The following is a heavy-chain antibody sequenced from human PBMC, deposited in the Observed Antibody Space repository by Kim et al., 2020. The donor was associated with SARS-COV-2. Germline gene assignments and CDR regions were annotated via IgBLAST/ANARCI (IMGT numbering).Heavy chain of an antibody. V-gene: IGHV3-7*03. J-gene: IGHJ3*02. CDR1: GFTFSSYW. CDR3: ARDRDTMVRGVIITAHAFDI. D-gene: IGHD3-10*01. Sequence: GGSLRLSCAASGFTFSSYWMSWVRQAPGKGLEWVANIKQDGSEKYYVDSVKGRFTISRDNAKNSLYLQMNSLRAEDTAVYYCARDRDTMVRGVIITAHAFDIWGQGTMVTVSS. CDR2: IKQDGSEK.